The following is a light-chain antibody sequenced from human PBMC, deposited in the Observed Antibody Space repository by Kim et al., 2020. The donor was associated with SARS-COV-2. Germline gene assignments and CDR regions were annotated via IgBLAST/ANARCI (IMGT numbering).Light chain of an antibody. CDR3: QTWGPGFRV. CDR2: VNTDSSH. J-gene: IGLJ3*02. V-gene: IGLV4-69*02. Sequence: QPVLTQSPSASASLGASVKLTCALSSGHINYAIAWHQQQPEKGPLFLVKVNTDSSHYKGDGIPDRFSGSGSGAKRYLTISSLQSEDEADYYCQTWGPGFRVFGGGTKFTVL. CDR1: SGHINYA.